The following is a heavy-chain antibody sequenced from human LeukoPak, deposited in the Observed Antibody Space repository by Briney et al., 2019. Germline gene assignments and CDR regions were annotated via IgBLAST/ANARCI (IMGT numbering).Heavy chain of an antibody. CDR2: IYYSGST. Sequence: SETLSLTCTVSGGSISSSGYYWGWIRQPPGKGLEWIGSIYYSGSTYYNPSLKSRVTISVDTSKNQFSLKLSSVTAADTAVYYCASGYTATDYWGQGTLVTVSS. CDR1: GGSISSSGYY. CDR3: ASGYTATDY. V-gene: IGHV4-39*01. D-gene: IGHD3-16*02. J-gene: IGHJ4*02.